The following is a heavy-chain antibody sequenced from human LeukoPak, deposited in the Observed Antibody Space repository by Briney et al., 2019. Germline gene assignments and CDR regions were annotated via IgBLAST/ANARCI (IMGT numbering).Heavy chain of an antibody. CDR2: INHSGST. D-gene: IGHD2-15*01. Sequence: PSETLSLTCTVSGGSISSSNWWSWVRQPPGKGLEWIGEINHSGSTNYNPSLKGRVTISVDKSKNQFSLKLSSVTAADTAVYYCARDRPCSGGSCLDYWGQGTLVTVSS. J-gene: IGHJ4*02. V-gene: IGHV4-4*02. CDR1: GGSISSSNW. CDR3: ARDRPCSGGSCLDY.